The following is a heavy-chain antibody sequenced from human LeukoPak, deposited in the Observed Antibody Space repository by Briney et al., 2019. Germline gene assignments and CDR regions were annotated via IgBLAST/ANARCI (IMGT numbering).Heavy chain of an antibody. Sequence: GGSLRLSCAASGFTFSSYSMNWVRQAPGKGLEWVSYISSSSTIYYADSVKGRFTISRDNAKNSLYLQMNSLRDEDTAVYYCARLYCSSTSCSSPYYYYGMDVWGQGTTVTVSS. J-gene: IGHJ6*02. D-gene: IGHD2-2*01. V-gene: IGHV3-48*02. CDR3: ARLYCSSTSCSSPYYYYGMDV. CDR2: ISSSSTI. CDR1: GFTFSSYS.